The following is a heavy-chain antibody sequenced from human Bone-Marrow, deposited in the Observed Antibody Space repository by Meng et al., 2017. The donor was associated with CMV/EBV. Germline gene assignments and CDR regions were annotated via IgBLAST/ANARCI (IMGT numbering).Heavy chain of an antibody. V-gene: IGHV4-38-2*02. Sequence: GSMRPACTVSGYSISSGFHWGWIRQPPGKGLEWIAIIHHSGTTYYNSSLQSRVTILVDTSKNQFSLKVSSVTAADTAVYYCLQLELRLPRFWGQGTLVTVSS. CDR1: GYSISSGFH. J-gene: IGHJ4*02. CDR2: IHHSGTT. D-gene: IGHD1-1*01. CDR3: LQLELRLPRF.